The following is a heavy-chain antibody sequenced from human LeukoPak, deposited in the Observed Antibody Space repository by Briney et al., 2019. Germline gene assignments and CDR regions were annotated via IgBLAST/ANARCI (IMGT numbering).Heavy chain of an antibody. V-gene: IGHV3-53*01. CDR2: IYTGGST. J-gene: IGHJ4*02. Sequence: GGSLRLSCAASGFTVSSNYMTWVRQAPGKGLEWVSVIYTGGSTYYADSVKGRFTISRDNSKNTLYLQMNSLRAEDTAVYFCARAVAVAGSYDYWGQGTLVTVSS. CDR1: GFTVSSNY. D-gene: IGHD6-19*01. CDR3: ARAVAVAGSYDY.